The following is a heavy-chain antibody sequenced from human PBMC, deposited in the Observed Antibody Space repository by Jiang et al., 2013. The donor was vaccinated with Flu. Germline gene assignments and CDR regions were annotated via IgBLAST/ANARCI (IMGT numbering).Heavy chain of an antibody. V-gene: IGHV1-8*01. CDR3: ARTMVNVSPRRFHFYDYVWGSYRPTFDY. Sequence: GAEVKKPGASVKVSCKASGYTFTSYDINWVRQATGQGLEWMGWMNPNSGNTGYAQKFQGRVTMTRNTSISTAYMELSSLRSEDTAVYYCARTMVNVSPRRFHFYDYVWGSYRPTFDYWGQGTLVTVSS. CDR1: GYTFTSYD. CDR2: MNPNSGNT. J-gene: IGHJ4*02. D-gene: IGHD3-16*02.